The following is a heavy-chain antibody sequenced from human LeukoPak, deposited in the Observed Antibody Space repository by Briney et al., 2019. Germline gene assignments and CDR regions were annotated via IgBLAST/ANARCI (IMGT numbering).Heavy chain of an antibody. J-gene: IGHJ4*02. CDR2: ISYSGSA. D-gene: IGHD3-10*01. Sequence: SETLSLTCTVSGGSNSHYYWSWIRQPPGKGLEWIGYISYSGSANYNPSLKSRVTISVDTSKNQFSLNLSSVTAADTAVYYCARAGPVPPSDGGSIADYWGQGTLVTVSS. CDR1: GGSNSHYY. V-gene: IGHV4-59*01. CDR3: ARAGPVPPSDGGSIADY.